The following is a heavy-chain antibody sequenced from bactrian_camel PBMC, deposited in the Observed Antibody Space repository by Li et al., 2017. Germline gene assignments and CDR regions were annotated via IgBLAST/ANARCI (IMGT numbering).Heavy chain of an antibody. Sequence: HVQLVESGGGSVQAGGSLRLSCKHSGSAYSNVCVGWFRQTPGNEREGVATIWLNGASTYYTDAVKGRFTISLDNARNTVYLQMNCLKPEDTATYFCAAGTKSYVGSWCGRQDHEYDYWGQGTQVTVS. J-gene: IGHJ4*01. CDR2: IWLNGAST. CDR1: GSAYSNVC. D-gene: IGHD1*01. V-gene: IGHV3-3*01. CDR3: AAGTKSYVGSWCGRQDHEYDY.